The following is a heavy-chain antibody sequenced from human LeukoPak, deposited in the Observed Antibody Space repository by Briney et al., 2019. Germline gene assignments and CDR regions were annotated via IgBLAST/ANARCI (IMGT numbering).Heavy chain of an antibody. J-gene: IGHJ4*02. CDR2: INPNSGGT. CDR1: GYTFTGYY. D-gene: IGHD4-11*01. CDR3: ARGLAPNSSPLDY. V-gene: IGHV1-2*02. Sequence: GASVKVSCKASGYTFTGYYMHWVRQAPGQGLEWMGWINPNSGGTDYAQTFQGRVTMTRDTSISTAYMELSRLRSDDTAVYYCARGLAPNSSPLDYWGQGTQVTVSS.